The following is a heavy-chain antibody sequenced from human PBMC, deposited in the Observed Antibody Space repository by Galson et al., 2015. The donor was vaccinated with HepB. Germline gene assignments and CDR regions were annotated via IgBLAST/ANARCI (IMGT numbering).Heavy chain of an antibody. CDR2: IIPIFGTA. Sequence: SVKVSCKASGGTFSSYAISWVRQAPGQGLEWMGGIIPIFGTANYAQKFQGRVTITADKSTSTAYMELSSLRSEDTAVYYCARERSSGRYAFDIWGQGTMVTVSS. CDR1: GGTFSSYA. CDR3: ARERSSGRYAFDI. J-gene: IGHJ3*02. D-gene: IGHD2-15*01. V-gene: IGHV1-69*06.